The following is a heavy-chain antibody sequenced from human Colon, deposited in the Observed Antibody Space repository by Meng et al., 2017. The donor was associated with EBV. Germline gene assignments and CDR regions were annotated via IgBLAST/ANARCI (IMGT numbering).Heavy chain of an antibody. CDR3: ARRRYYYGSGSYHSYYFDY. V-gene: IGHV4-39*01. J-gene: IGHJ4*02. D-gene: IGHD3-10*01. Sequence: PSLKSRVSTSVDTSKNHFSLKLNSVTAADTAVYYCARRRYYYGSGSYHSYYFDYWGQGALVTVSS.